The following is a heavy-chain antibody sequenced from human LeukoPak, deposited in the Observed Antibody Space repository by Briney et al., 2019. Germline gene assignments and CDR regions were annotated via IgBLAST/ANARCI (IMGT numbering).Heavy chain of an antibody. D-gene: IGHD1-1*01. Sequence: GESLKISCKGSGYSFTSYGISWVRQAPGQGLEWMGWISAYNSNTNYAQKLQGRVTMTTDTSTSTAYMELRSLRSDDTAVYYCARYYNWNDGATDAFDIWGQGTMVTVSS. CDR3: ARYYNWNDGATDAFDI. CDR1: GYSFTSYG. CDR2: ISAYNSNT. J-gene: IGHJ3*02. V-gene: IGHV1-18*01.